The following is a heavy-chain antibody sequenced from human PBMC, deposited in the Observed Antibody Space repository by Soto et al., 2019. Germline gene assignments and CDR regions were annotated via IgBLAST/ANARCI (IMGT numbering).Heavy chain of an antibody. V-gene: IGHV3-21*01. CDR1: GFTFSSYS. Sequence: EVQLVESGGGLVKPGGSLGLSCAASGFTFSSYSMNWVRQAPGKGLEWVASISSSSSYKYYADSVKGRFTISRDNAENSLYLQMNSLRAEDTAVYYSARVALCSGGSCTATPYYFDYWGQGILVTVSS. J-gene: IGHJ4*02. D-gene: IGHD2-15*01. CDR2: ISSSSSYK. CDR3: ARVALCSGGSCTATPYYFDY.